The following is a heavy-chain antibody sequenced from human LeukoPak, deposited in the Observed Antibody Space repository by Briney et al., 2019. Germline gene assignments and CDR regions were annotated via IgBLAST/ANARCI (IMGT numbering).Heavy chain of an antibody. V-gene: IGHV4-34*01. CDR2: ISHTGIP. J-gene: IGHJ2*01. D-gene: IGHD3-10*01. CDR3: ARANMVRGGFFDL. Sequence: SETLSLTCGVFGESLGGYYWTWTRQPPGKGPEWIGEISHTGIPNYNASLKSRVTISVDTSKKQFSLRLTSVTAADTAVYYCARANMVRGGFFDLWGRGTLVTVSS. CDR1: GESLGGYY.